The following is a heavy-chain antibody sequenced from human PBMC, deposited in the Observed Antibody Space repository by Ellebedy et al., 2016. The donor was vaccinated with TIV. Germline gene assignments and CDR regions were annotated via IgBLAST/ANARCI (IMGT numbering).Heavy chain of an antibody. CDR3: TRELAMANAYFDY. CDR2: INYDGSSR. J-gene: IGHJ4*02. D-gene: IGHD5-24*01. Sequence: GESLKISXATSGFSFSSYSMIWFRQAPGKGLVWVSRINYDGSSRTYADSVQGRFTVSRDNAKKTLYLQMNSLRSEDTGVYYCTRELAMANAYFDYWGPGTLVAVSS. CDR1: GFSFSSYS. V-gene: IGHV3-74*03.